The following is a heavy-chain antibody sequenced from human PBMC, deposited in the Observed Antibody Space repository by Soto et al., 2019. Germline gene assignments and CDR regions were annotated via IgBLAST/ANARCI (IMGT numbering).Heavy chain of an antibody. Sequence: GGSLRLSCAASGFTFSNYNMNWVRQAPGKRLEWVSSISGNSKYIYYADSLMGRFTISRDNAKNSLYLQMNTLRAEDTAVYYCARQIDGDYTAFDIWGQGTLVTVSS. CDR1: GFTFSNYN. D-gene: IGHD4-17*01. CDR2: ISGNSKYI. J-gene: IGHJ3*02. V-gene: IGHV3-21*01. CDR3: ARQIDGDYTAFDI.